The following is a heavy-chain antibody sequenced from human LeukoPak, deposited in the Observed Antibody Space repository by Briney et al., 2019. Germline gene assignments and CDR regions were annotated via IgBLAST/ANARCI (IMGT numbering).Heavy chain of an antibody. D-gene: IGHD2-2*01. J-gene: IGHJ6*03. CDR3: ARGIGYCSSTSCYLYYYMDV. CDR2: MNPNSGNT. Sequence: ASVKVSCKASGYTFTSYDINWVRQATGQGLEWMGWMNPNSGNTGYAQKFQGRVTITRNTSISTAYMELSSLRSEDTAVYYCARGIGYCSSTSCYLYYYMDVWGKGTTVTVSS. V-gene: IGHV1-8*01. CDR1: GYTFTSYD.